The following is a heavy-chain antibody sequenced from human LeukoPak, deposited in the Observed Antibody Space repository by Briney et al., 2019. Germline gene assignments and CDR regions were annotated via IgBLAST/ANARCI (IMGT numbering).Heavy chain of an antibody. CDR2: IYHSGST. CDR1: GYSISTGYY. J-gene: IGHJ4*02. V-gene: IGHV4-38-2*02. Sequence: SETLSLTCTVSGYSISTGYYWGWIRQPPGKGLEWIGSIYHSGSTSYDPSLKSRVSISVDTSKNQFSLKLSSVTAADTAVYYCAREDVDTAMVDYWGQGTLVTVSS. CDR3: AREDVDTAMVDY. D-gene: IGHD5-18*01.